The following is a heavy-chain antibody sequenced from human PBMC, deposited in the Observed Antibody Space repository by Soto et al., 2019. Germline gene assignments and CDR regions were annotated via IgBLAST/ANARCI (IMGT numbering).Heavy chain of an antibody. V-gene: IGHV1-69*01. CDR1: GGTFSSYA. Sequence: QVQLVQSGAEVKKPGSSVKVSCKASGGTFSSYAISWVRQAPGQGLEWMGGIIPTFGTANYAQKFQGRITITADESASTPYMELSGMGSGYTAVYYCARRRSRLDFWSGYCPHYYYYYGMGVWGQGTTVTVSS. CDR2: IIPTFGTA. J-gene: IGHJ6*02. D-gene: IGHD3-3*01. CDR3: ARRRSRLDFWSGYCPHYYYYYGMGV.